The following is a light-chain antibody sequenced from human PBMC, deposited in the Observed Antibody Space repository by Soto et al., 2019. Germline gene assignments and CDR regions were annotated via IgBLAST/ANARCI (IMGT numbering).Light chain of an antibody. CDR2: AAS. V-gene: IGKV1-12*01. J-gene: IGKJ1*01. Sequence: DIQMTQSPSSVSASVVDRVTITCRASQGIGTWLAWYQQKPGKGPNLLIYAASSLESGVPSRFSGSGSGTDFTLTISSLQPEDFATYYCRQADSFPQTFGQGTKV. CDR3: RQADSFPQT. CDR1: QGIGTW.